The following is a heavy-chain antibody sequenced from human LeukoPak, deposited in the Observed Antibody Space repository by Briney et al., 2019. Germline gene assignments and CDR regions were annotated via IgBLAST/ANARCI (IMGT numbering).Heavy chain of an antibody. CDR2: IYYSGST. D-gene: IGHD3-10*01. Sequence: PSETLSLTCTVSGGSISSSSYYWGWIRQPPGKGLEWIGSIYYSGSTYYNPSLKGRVTISVDTSKNQFSLKLSSVTAADTAVYYCAREHLLLLWFGEFRTPYRDYYYYMDVWGKGTTVTVSS. V-gene: IGHV4-39*07. J-gene: IGHJ6*03. CDR3: AREHLLLLWFGEFRTPYRDYYYYMDV. CDR1: GGSISSSSYY.